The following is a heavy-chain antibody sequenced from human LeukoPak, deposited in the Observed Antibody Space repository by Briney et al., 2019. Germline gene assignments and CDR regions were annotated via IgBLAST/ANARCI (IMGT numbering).Heavy chain of an antibody. V-gene: IGHV1-18*04. Sequence: ASVKVSCKASGYTFTSYGISWVRQAPGQGLEWMGWISAYNGNTNYAQKLQGRVTITADKSTSTAYMELSSLRSEDTAVYYCASPPINNYDSSGYYPYWGQGTLVTVSS. CDR1: GYTFTSYG. CDR3: ASPPINNYDSSGYYPY. J-gene: IGHJ4*02. CDR2: ISAYNGNT. D-gene: IGHD3-22*01.